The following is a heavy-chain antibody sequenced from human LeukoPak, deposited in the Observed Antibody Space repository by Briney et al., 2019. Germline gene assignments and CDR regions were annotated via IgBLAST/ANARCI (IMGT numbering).Heavy chain of an antibody. CDR2: INPSGGGA. CDR3: VRGRAFQAFDI. J-gene: IGHJ3*02. V-gene: IGHV1-46*01. CDR1: GYTFTSYY. D-gene: IGHD2/OR15-2a*01. Sequence: ASVKVSCKASGYTFTSYYVHWVRQAPGQGLEWMGIINPSGGGATYAQKFQGRVTMTRDTSTSTVYMDLSSLRSEDTAVYYCVRGRAFQAFDIWGQGTMATVSS.